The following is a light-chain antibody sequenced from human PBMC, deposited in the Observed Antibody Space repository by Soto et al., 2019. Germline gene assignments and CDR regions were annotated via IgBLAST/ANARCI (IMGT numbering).Light chain of an antibody. Sequence: DVVMNQSPLSLSFNPGQPASISCKSTQSLLHITGETFLFWYLQKPGQSPQLLIYEVSTRVSGVPDRFSGSGSGTDFTLEISRVESDDVGIYYCMPSTQLAPTFGGGTRLEIK. CDR3: MPSTQLAPT. V-gene: IGKV2D-29*02. CDR2: EVS. J-gene: IGKJ5*01. CDR1: QSLLHITGETF.